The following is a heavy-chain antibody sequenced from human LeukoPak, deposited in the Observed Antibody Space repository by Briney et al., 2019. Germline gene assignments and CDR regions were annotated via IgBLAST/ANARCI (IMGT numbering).Heavy chain of an antibody. Sequence: GESLKISCKGSGYRFTSYWIGWVRQMPGKGLEWMGIIYPGDSDTRYSPSFEGQVTISADKSISTAYLQWSSLKASDTAMYYCATTDYYDSSGFFDYWGQGTLVTVSS. D-gene: IGHD3-22*01. CDR3: ATTDYYDSSGFFDY. CDR1: GYRFTSYW. V-gene: IGHV5-51*01. J-gene: IGHJ4*02. CDR2: IYPGDSDT.